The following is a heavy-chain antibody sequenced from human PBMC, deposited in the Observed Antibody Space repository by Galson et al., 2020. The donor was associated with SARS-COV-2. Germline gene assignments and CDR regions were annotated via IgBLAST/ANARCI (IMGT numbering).Heavy chain of an antibody. Sequence: SLKTSCASSGFTFSSYIMHLVRPAPRKGLELVAVISYYGSTKYYADSVKGRFTISRDNSKNTLYLQMNSVRAEDTAVYYCAKEVDYYGSGSYPTVDYWGQGTLVTVSS. CDR2: ISYYGSTK. CDR3: AKEVDYYGSGSYPTVDY. J-gene: IGHJ4*02. V-gene: IGHV3-30*18. CDR1: GFTFSSYI. D-gene: IGHD3-10*01.